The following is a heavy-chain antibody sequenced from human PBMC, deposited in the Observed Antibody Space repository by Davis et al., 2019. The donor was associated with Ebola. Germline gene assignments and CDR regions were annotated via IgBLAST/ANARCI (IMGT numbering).Heavy chain of an antibody. CDR3: VRGWGRTGLGV. J-gene: IGHJ6*02. CDR1: GDSVSVNRGG. D-gene: IGHD1-26*01. CDR2: THNNSKWYN. Sequence: PSETLSLTCAISGDSVSVNRGGWNWTRQSPSRGLEWLGRTHNNSKWYNDYAMSVKGRITINQDTSKNQFSLQLNSVTHEDTAVYYCVRGWGRTGLGVWGQGTTVTVSS. V-gene: IGHV6-1*01.